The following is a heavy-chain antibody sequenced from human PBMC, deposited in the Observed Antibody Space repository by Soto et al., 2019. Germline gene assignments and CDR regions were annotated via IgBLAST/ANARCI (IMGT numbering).Heavy chain of an antibody. D-gene: IGHD2-21*02. Sequence: GESLKISCQASGYSFGNYWIGWVRQMPGKGLEWMAIINPGDSESRYSPSFQGQVTISADKSINTAYLQWSSLKASDTAMYFCARQRTSVVTQAYFDVWGPGSLVTVSS. J-gene: IGHJ4*02. CDR3: ARQRTSVVTQAYFDV. CDR2: INPGDSES. CDR1: GYSFGNYW. V-gene: IGHV5-51*01.